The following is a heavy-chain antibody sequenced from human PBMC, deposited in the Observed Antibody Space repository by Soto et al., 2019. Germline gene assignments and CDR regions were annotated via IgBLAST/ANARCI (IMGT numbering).Heavy chain of an antibody. Sequence: EVQLVESGGGLVQAGGSLRLFCAASGFTFSSHWMSWVRQAPGQGLEWVANIKQDGSEKYYVDSVKGRFTISRDNASNSVYLQMNSLRDEDTAVYYCAREVPITIFGQVIVKGGMDVWGQGTTVTVSS. J-gene: IGHJ6*02. D-gene: IGHD3-3*01. CDR3: AREVPITIFGQVIVKGGMDV. V-gene: IGHV3-7*03. CDR2: IKQDGSEK. CDR1: GFTFSSHW.